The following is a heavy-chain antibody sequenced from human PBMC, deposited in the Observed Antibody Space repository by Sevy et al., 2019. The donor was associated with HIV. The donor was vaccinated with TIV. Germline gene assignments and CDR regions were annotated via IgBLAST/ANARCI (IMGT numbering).Heavy chain of an antibody. CDR1: GFTFSSFA. D-gene: IGHD2-15*01. V-gene: IGHV3-23*01. CDR3: AKGITRMLLVIDAIDI. J-gene: IGHJ3*02. CDR2: ISGSGDNT. Sequence: GGSLRLSCAASGFTFSSFAMTWVRQAPGKGLEWVSGISGSGDNTYYADSVKGRFTISRDNSKNMLYLQMNGLRAEDTAVYYCAKGITRMLLVIDAIDIWGQGTMVTVSS.